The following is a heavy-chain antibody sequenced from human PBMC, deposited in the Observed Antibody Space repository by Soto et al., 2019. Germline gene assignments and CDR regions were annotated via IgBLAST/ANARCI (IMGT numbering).Heavy chain of an antibody. CDR2: IKYDGSEI. V-gene: IGHV3-7*03. CDR3: ARGGGSGIDY. Sequence: GGSLRLSCVASGFTFGSFWMTWVRQAPGKGLEWVANIKYDGSEIYFVDSVKGRFTISRDNPKNSLYLQMNSLRAEDTAVYYCARGGGSGIDYWGQGTLVTVSS. CDR1: GFTFGSFW. D-gene: IGHD6-19*01. J-gene: IGHJ4*02.